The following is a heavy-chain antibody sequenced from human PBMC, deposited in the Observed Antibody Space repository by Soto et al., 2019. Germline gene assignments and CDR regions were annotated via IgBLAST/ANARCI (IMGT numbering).Heavy chain of an antibody. V-gene: IGHV4-30-4*01. CDR1: GGSISSGDYY. D-gene: IGHD2-2*01. CDR3: ARVRHCISTSCSYFQH. J-gene: IGHJ1*01. CDR2: IYYSGST. Sequence: SETLSLTCTVSGGSISSGDYYWSWIRQPPGKGLEWIGYIYYSGSTYYNPSLKSRVIISVDTSKNQFSLKLSSVTAADTAVYYCARVRHCISTSCSYFQHWGQGTLVTVS.